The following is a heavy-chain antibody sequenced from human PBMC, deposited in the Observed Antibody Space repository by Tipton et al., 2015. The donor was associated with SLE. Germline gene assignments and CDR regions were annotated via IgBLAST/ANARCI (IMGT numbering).Heavy chain of an antibody. CDR1: GFTFSSYG. V-gene: IGHV3-30*18. Sequence: RSLRLSCAASGFTFSSYGMHWVRQAPGKGLEWVAVISYDGSNKYYADSVKGRFTISRDNSKNTLYLQMNSLRAEDTAVYYCAKDGYSSSWYNYYYYYYMDVWGKGTTVTVSS. D-gene: IGHD6-13*01. CDR2: ISYDGSNK. CDR3: AKDGYSSSWYNYYYYYYMDV. J-gene: IGHJ6*03.